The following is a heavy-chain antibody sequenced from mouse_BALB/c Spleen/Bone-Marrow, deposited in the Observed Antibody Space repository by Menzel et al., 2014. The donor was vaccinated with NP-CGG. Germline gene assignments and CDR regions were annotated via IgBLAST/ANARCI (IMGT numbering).Heavy chain of an antibody. V-gene: IGHV5-4*02. J-gene: IGHJ3*01. Sequence: DVHLVESGGGLVKPGGSLKLSCAASGFTFSDYYMYWVRQTPEKRLEWVATISDGGSYTYYPDSVKGRFTISRDNAKNNLYLQMSSLKSEDTAMYYCGGAWFAYWGQGTLVTVSA. CDR3: GGAWFAY. CDR1: GFTFSDYY. CDR2: ISDGGSYT.